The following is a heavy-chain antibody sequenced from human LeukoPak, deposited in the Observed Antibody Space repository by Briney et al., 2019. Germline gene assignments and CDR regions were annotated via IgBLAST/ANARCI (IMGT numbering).Heavy chain of an antibody. Sequence: GGSLRLSCAASGFNLNSYMLNWVRQAPGKGLEWVSSISSTGSYIYYADSVKGRFIISRDNPGNVVYLQMDSLRAEDTAVYYCTRVAQSGPTGWFDPWGQGTLVTVSS. J-gene: IGHJ5*02. CDR2: ISSTGSYI. CDR3: TRVAQSGPTGWFDP. V-gene: IGHV3-21*01. D-gene: IGHD1-1*01. CDR1: GFNLNSYM.